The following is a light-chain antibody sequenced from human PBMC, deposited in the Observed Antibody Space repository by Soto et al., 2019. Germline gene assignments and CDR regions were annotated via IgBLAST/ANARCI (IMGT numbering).Light chain of an antibody. CDR2: EVS. Sequence: QSSLTQPPCVSGSPGQSFTISCTGTSTDFVSYNRVSWYQQPPGTAPKLMIYEVSKRPSGVPDRFSGSKSGNTASLTISGLQAADEADYYCSLYTSENAYVFGPGTKV. J-gene: IGLJ1*01. V-gene: IGLV2-18*01. CDR1: STDFVSYNR. CDR3: SLYTSENAYV.